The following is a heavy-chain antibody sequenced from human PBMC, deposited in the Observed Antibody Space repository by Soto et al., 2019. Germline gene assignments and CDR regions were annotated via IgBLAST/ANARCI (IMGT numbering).Heavy chain of an antibody. CDR3: TTRDQGRFDH. V-gene: IGHV1-69*06. CDR1: GGTFNTLS. CDR2: IIPLFDST. J-gene: IGHJ4*02. Sequence: QVLLVQSGAEGKRPGSSAKVCCKPSGGTFNTLSINWVRQAPGQGLEWVGAIIPLFDSTNYAQKFQDRVTITADKSMDTAYLELNNLRSDDTAVYYCTTRDQGRFDHWGQGTPLTVSS.